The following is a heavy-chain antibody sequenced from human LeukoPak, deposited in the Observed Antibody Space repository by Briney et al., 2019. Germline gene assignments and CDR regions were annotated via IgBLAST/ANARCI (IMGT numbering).Heavy chain of an antibody. J-gene: IGHJ6*03. CDR2: IKPDGSEK. CDR1: GFTFSIYW. D-gene: IGHD2-2*01. CDR3: ARALGYQLLPGYFHYMDV. Sequence: GGSLRLSCAASGFTFSIYWMSWVRQAPGKGLEWVANIKPDGSEKNYVASVAGRFTNTRDNARTSLFLQMDSLRDEDTAVYFCARALGYQLLPGYFHYMDVWAKGTTVTISS. V-gene: IGHV3-7*01.